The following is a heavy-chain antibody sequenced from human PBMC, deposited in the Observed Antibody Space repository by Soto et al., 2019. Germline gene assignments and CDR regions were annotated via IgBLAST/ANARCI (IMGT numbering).Heavy chain of an antibody. V-gene: IGHV3-48*01. Sequence: GGSLRLSCAASGFTFSSYSMNWVRQAPGKGLEWVSYISSSSSTIYYVDSVKGRLTISRDNAKTSLYLQMNSLRAEDTAVYYCASTLADVVVVAATPFDYWGQGTLVTVSS. CDR3: ASTLADVVVVAATPFDY. CDR2: ISSSSSTI. CDR1: GFTFSSYS. D-gene: IGHD2-15*01. J-gene: IGHJ4*02.